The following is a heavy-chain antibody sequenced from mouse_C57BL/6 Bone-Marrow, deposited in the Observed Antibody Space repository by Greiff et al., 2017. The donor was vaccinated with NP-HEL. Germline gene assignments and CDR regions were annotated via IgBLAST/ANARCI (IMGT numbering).Heavy chain of an antibody. D-gene: IGHD4-1*01. Sequence: EVQLQQSGPELVKPGASVKISCKASGYSFTGYYMNWVKQSPEKSLEWIGEINPSTGGTTYNQKFKAKATLTVDKSSSTAYMQLKSLTSEDSAVYYCASAKLTGPWFAYWGQGTLGTVSA. J-gene: IGHJ3*01. CDR1: GYSFTGYY. CDR2: INPSTGGT. V-gene: IGHV1-42*01. CDR3: ASAKLTGPWFAY.